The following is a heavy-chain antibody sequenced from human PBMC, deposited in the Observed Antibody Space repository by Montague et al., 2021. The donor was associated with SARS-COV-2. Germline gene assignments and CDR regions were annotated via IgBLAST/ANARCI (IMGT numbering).Heavy chain of an antibody. V-gene: IGHV3-23*03. CDR2: IYSGGSST. Sequence: SLRLSCEASGFTFNSYAMSWVRQAPGKGLEWVSIIYSGGSSTYYSDSVKGRFTISRDNSKNTLYLQMNSMIAEDTAVYYCAKTHRYYNRNFDYWGQGTLVTVSS. CDR3: AKTHRYYNRNFDY. J-gene: IGHJ4*02. CDR1: GFTFNSYA. D-gene: IGHD3-22*01.